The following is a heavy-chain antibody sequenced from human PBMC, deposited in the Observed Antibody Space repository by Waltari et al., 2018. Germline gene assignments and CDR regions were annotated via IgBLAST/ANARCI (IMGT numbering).Heavy chain of an antibody. Sequence: QVQLVESGGGVVQPGRSLRLSCAASGFTFSSYAMHWVRQAPGKGLEWVAVISYDGSNKYYADSVKGRFTISRDNSKNTLYLQMNSLRAEDTAVYYCARDPSITKHFWDYYYYMDVWGKGTTVTVSS. CDR2: ISYDGSNK. D-gene: IGHD2-2*01. J-gene: IGHJ6*03. V-gene: IGHV3-30-3*01. CDR3: ARDPSITKHFWDYYYYMDV. CDR1: GFTFSSYA.